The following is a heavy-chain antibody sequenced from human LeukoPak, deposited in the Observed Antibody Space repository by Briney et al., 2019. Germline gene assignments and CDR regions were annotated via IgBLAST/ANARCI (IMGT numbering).Heavy chain of an antibody. Sequence: SVTVSCKASVGTFSSYAISWVRQAPGQGREWMGRIIPIFGTANYAQKLQGRVQITTDESTSTAYMELNSLRSEDAAVYDCEREVSVTLYYYYYYLDLWGKGTTVTVSS. J-gene: IGHJ6*03. CDR3: EREVSVTLYYYYYYLDL. D-gene: IGHD4-11*01. CDR2: IIPIFGTA. V-gene: IGHV1-69*05. CDR1: VGTFSSYA.